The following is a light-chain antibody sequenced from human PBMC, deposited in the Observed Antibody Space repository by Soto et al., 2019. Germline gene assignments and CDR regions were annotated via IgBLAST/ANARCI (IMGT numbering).Light chain of an antibody. Sequence: AIRMTQSPSSFSASTGDRVTITCRASQGISSYLAWYQQKPGKAPKLLIYAASTLHSGVPSRFSVSGPGTDFTLTISCLQSEDFATYSGQQYYSYPRTFGQGTKVEIK. CDR1: QGISSY. J-gene: IGKJ1*01. CDR2: AAS. CDR3: QQYYSYPRT. V-gene: IGKV1-8*01.